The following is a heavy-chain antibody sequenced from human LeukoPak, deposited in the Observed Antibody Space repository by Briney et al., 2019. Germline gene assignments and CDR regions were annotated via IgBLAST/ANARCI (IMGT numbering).Heavy chain of an antibody. CDR1: GYTFTCYY. V-gene: IGHV1-2*02. CDR2: INPNSGGT. J-gene: IGHJ5*02. D-gene: IGHD6-6*01. CDR3: ARDRAYSSSSVWFDP. Sequence: ASVKVSCKASGYTFTCYYMHWVRQAPGQGLEWMGWINPNSGGTNYAQKFQGRVTMTRDTSISTAYMELSRLRSDDTAVYYCARDRAYSSSSVWFDPWGQRTLVTVSS.